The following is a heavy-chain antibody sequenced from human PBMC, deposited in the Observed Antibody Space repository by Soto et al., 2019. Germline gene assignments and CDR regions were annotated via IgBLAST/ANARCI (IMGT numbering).Heavy chain of an antibody. Sequence: QVQLVQSGAEVKKPGSSVKVSCKASGGTFSSYAISWVRQAPGQGREWMGGIIPIFGTANYAQKFQGRVTITAGETTSTALMELGSLRFEETAVYYCARAIVGPTTTGGLGPWGQGTLVTVSS. D-gene: IGHD1-26*01. CDR1: GGTFSSYA. J-gene: IGHJ5*02. V-gene: IGHV1-69*01. CDR2: IIPIFGTA. CDR3: ARAIVGPTTTGGLGP.